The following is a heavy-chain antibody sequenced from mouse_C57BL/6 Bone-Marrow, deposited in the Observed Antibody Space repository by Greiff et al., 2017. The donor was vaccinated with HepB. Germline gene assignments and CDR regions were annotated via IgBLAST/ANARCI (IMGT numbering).Heavy chain of an antibody. CDR1: GYSITSGYY. D-gene: IGHD1-1*01. Sequence: DVQLVESGPGLVKPSQSLSLTCSVTGYSITSGYYWNWIRQFPGNKLEWMGYISYDGSNNYNPSLKNRISITRDTSKNQFFLKLNSVTTEDTATYYCARKLYGSSLYWYFDVWGTGTTVTVSS. CDR2: ISYDGSN. V-gene: IGHV3-6*01. J-gene: IGHJ1*03. CDR3: ARKLYGSSLYWYFDV.